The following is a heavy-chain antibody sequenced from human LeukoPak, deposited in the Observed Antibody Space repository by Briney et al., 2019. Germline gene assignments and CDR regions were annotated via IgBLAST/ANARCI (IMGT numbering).Heavy chain of an antibody. CDR1: GFTFRNYW. CDR3: TRDFWTDY. CDR2: IKLDGTQK. D-gene: IGHD3/OR15-3a*01. J-gene: IGHJ4*02. V-gene: IGHV3-7*01. Sequence: GGSLRLSCAASGFTFRNYWMSWIRQAPGRGLEWVANIKLDGTQKNYIQSVRGRFTISRDNARNFLYLQLSSLRAEDTAVYYCTRDFWTDYWGQGTLVTVSA.